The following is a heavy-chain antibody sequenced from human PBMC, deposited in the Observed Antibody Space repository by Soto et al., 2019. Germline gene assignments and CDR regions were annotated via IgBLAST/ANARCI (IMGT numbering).Heavy chain of an antibody. V-gene: IGHV4-34*01. J-gene: IGHJ4*02. D-gene: IGHD3-16*02. CDR1: GGSFSCYY. Sequence: SETLSLTCAVYGGSFSCYYWSWIRQPPGKGLEWIGEINHSGSTNYNPSLKSRVAISVDTSKNQFSLKLSSVTAADTAVYYCAXAKYDYVWGSYRPAFDYWGQGTLVTVSS. CDR2: INHSGST. CDR3: AXAKYDYVWGSYRPAFDY.